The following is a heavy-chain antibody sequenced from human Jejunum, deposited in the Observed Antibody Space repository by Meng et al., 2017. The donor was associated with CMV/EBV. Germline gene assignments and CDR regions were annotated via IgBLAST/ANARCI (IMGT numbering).Heavy chain of an antibody. J-gene: IGHJ4*02. CDR2: TYYRSKYYN. V-gene: IGHV6-1*01. Sequence: AQLQQSGPGLVKPSQTPSLTLAISGDSVSSNSAAWNWIRQSPSRGLEWLGRTYYRSKYYNDYALSVKSRITINPDTSKNQFSLQLNSVTPEDTAIYYCARDWGDVRGGFDFWGQGTLVTVSS. CDR1: GDSVSSNSAA. CDR3: ARDWGDVRGGFDF. D-gene: IGHD3-10*02.